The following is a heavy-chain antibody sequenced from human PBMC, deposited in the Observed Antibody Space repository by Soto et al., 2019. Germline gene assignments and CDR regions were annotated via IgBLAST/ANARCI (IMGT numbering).Heavy chain of an antibody. V-gene: IGHV1-69*01. CDR1: GGFFSSNA. J-gene: IGHJ4*02. D-gene: IGHD5-18*01. Sequence: QVQLVQSGAEVKKPGSSVKVSCQASGGFFSSNAISWVRQAPGQGLEWMGGILPIFHTTHYAQKFQGRVTITADESTSTAYMELSSLKSEETALYYCAAGGRGYSSAPRFYFEYWGQGTLVPVSS. CDR2: ILPIFHTT. CDR3: AAGGRGYSSAPRFYFEY.